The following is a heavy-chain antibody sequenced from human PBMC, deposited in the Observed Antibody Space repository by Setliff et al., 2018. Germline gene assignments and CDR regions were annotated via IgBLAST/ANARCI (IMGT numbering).Heavy chain of an antibody. J-gene: IGHJ4*02. CDR2: ISSSSSTI. CDR1: GFTFSSYG. V-gene: IGHV3-48*01. D-gene: IGHD4-17*01. Sequence: GGSLRLSCAASGFTFSSYGMHWVRQAPGKGLEWVSYISSSSSTIYYADSVKGRFTISRDNAKNSLYLQMNSLRAEDTAVYYCAKDADYGGNPVPLFDWGQGTLVTVSS. CDR3: AKDADYGGNPVPLFD.